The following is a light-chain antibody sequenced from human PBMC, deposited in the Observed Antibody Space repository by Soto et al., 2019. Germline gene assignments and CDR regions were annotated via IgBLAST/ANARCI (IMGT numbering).Light chain of an antibody. CDR3: QQYNSWPPIT. CDR2: GAS. V-gene: IGKV3-15*01. Sequence: EILMTQSPATLSVSPGERATLSCRATQTVNNKVVWYQHKPGQAPRLLIYGASTRATGIPARFSGSRSGTEFTLSISSLQSEDFAVYYCQQYNSWPPITFGQGTRLEIK. CDR1: QTVNNK. J-gene: IGKJ5*01.